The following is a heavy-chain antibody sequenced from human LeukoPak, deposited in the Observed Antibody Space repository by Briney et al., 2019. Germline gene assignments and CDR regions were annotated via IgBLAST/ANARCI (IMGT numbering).Heavy chain of an antibody. D-gene: IGHD1-26*01. J-gene: IGHJ4*02. V-gene: IGHV1-69*11. CDR1: GGTFSRHA. CDR2: ITPKLRTA. Sequence: SVKVSCKTSGGTFSRHAISWVRQAPGQGLEWMGRITPKLRTANYAQKFQGRVTITADESTSTVYMEVTSLRSEDTAVYYCARLHSGMYPFDYWGQGTLVTVSS. CDR3: ARLHSGMYPFDY.